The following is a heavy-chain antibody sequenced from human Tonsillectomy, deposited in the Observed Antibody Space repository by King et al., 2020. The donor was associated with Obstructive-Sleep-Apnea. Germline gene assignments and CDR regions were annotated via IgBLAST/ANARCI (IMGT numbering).Heavy chain of an antibody. CDR3: ARHTDVGGSSMIVVDLGDAFDI. CDR1: ENSFTSYW. J-gene: IGHJ3*02. Sequence: QLVQSGAEVKKPGESLRISCKGSENSFTSYWITWVRQMPGKGLEWMGRIDPSDSYTNYSPSFQGHVTISADKSISTAYLQWSSLKASDTAMYYCARHTDVGGSSMIVVDLGDAFDIWGQGTMVTVSS. V-gene: IGHV5-10-1*03. CDR2: IDPSDSYT. D-gene: IGHD3-22*01.